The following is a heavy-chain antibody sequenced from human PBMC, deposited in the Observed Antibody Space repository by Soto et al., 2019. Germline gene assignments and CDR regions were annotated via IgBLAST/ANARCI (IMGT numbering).Heavy chain of an antibody. CDR2: VSGGGGST. CDR3: AKDSSGYSYDHNALDI. CDR1: GLTFSSYA. Sequence: EVQLLESGGGLVQPGGSLRLSCAASGLTFSSYAMNWVRQAPGKGLEWVSGVSGGGGSTYYADSVKGRFTISRDNAKNTLYLQMNRLRAEDTAVYYCAKDSSGYSYDHNALDIWVQGTMVTVSS. V-gene: IGHV3-23*01. D-gene: IGHD5-18*01. J-gene: IGHJ3*02.